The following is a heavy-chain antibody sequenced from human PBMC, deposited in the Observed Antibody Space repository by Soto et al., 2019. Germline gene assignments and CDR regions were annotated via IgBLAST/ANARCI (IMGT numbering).Heavy chain of an antibody. Sequence: PWGYLGVSSATSEFSFSTYPMVLVRQAPGKRLEAVSSISASGGKTYYKDSVKGRFTISRDNSKNTVDLQMNSLRPEDTAVYYCAKILSTVTTYYYGMDVWGQGTTVTGSS. V-gene: IGHV3-23*01. J-gene: IGHJ6*01. CDR1: EFSFSTYP. CDR2: ISASGGKT. CDR3: AKILSTVTTYYYGMDV. D-gene: IGHD4-17*01.